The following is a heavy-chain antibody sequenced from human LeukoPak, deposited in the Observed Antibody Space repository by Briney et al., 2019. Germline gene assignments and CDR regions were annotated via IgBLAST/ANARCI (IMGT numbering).Heavy chain of an antibody. CDR3: ARDNDQMGLDPFDY. CDR1: GYSISSGYY. CDR2: IYHSGRT. Sequence: SETLSLTCTVSGYSISSGYYWGWIRQPPGKGLEWIGSIYHSGRTFYNPSLKSRVTISVDTSKNQFSLKLSSVTAADTAVYYCARDNDQMGLDPFDYWGQGILVTVSS. J-gene: IGHJ4*02. D-gene: IGHD1-1*01. V-gene: IGHV4-38-2*02.